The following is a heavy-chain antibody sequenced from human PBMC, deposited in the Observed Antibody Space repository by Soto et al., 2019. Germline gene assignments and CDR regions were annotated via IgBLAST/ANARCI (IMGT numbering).Heavy chain of an antibody. CDR2: IWYDGSNK. CDR3: ARDAFDI. J-gene: IGHJ3*02. Sequence: VQLVESGGGLVQPGGSLKLSCAASGFTFSGSAMHWVRQASGKGLEWVAVIWYDGSNKYYADSVKGRFTISRDNSKNTLYLQMNSLRAEDTAVYYCARDAFDIWGQGTMVTVSS. CDR1: GFTFSGSA. V-gene: IGHV3-33*08.